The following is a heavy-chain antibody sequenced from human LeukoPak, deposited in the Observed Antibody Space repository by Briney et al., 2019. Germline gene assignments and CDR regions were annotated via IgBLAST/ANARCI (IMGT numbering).Heavy chain of an antibody. CDR3: ARAPYDSSGYYYGGFDY. V-gene: IGHV4-31*03. J-gene: IGHJ4*02. D-gene: IGHD3-22*01. CDR2: IYYSGST. CDR1: GGAISSGGYY. Sequence: SETLSLTCTVSGGAISSGGYYWSWIRQHPGEGLEWIGYIYYSGSTYYNPSLKSRVTISVDTSKNQFSLKLSSVTAADTAVYYCARAPYDSSGYYYGGFDYWGQGTLVTVSS.